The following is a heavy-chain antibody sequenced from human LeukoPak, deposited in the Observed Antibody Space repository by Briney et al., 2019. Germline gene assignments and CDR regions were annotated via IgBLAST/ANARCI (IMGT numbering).Heavy chain of an antibody. D-gene: IGHD3-3*01. CDR2: INPNSGGT. Sequence: VASVKVSCKASGHTFTGYYMHWVRQAPGQGLEWMGWINPNSGGTNYAQKFQGRVTMTRDTSISTAYMELSRLRSDDTAVYYCARAGDSYYDFWSGYYTGSNWFDPWGQGTLVTVSS. CDR3: ARAGDSYYDFWSGYYTGSNWFDP. J-gene: IGHJ5*02. CDR1: GHTFTGYY. V-gene: IGHV1-2*02.